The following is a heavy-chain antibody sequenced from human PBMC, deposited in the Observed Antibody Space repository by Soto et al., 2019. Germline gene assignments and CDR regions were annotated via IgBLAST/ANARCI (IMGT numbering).Heavy chain of an antibody. D-gene: IGHD3-3*01. J-gene: IGHJ3*02. CDR3: AKLRGVVILDAFDI. V-gene: IGHV3-23*01. CDR2: ISPNGDST. CDR1: GFTFNNYA. Sequence: GGSLRLSCAASGFTFNNYAMNWVRQAPGRGLEWVSIISPNGDSTYYADSVKGRFTISRDNSQNTVFLQMNSLRAEDTAIYFCAKLRGVVILDAFDIWGQGTMVTVSS.